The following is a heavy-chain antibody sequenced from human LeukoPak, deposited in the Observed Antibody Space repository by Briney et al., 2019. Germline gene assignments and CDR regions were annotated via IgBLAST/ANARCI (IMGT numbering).Heavy chain of an antibody. Sequence: GGSLRLSCAASGFTFSNYAMHWVRQAPGKGLEWVAVISYDGSNKYYADSVKGRFTISRDNSKNTPYLQMSSLRAEDTAVYYCVKALGTVTTPVYFDYWGQGTLVTVSS. CDR1: GFTFSNYA. D-gene: IGHD4-17*01. J-gene: IGHJ4*02. CDR2: ISYDGSNK. CDR3: VKALGTVTTPVYFDY. V-gene: IGHV3-30-3*01.